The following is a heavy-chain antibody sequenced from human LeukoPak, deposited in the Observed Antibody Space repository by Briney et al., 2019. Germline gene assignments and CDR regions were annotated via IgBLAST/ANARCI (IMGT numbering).Heavy chain of an antibody. J-gene: IGHJ6*03. Sequence: ASVKVSCKASGYTFTSYDINWVRQATGQGLEWMGWMNPNSGNTGYAQKFQGRVTITRNTSISTAYMELSSLRSEDTAVYYCARLYYYGSGSYYKLRHYYMDVWGKGTTVTVSS. CDR2: MNPNSGNT. D-gene: IGHD3-10*01. CDR3: ARLYYYGSGSYYKLRHYYMDV. V-gene: IGHV1-8*03. CDR1: GYTFTSYD.